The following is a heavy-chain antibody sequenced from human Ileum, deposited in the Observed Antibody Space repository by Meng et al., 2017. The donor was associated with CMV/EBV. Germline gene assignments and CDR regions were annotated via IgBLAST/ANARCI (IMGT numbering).Heavy chain of an antibody. Sequence: FSSYARSWVRQATGKGLEWVSAISGSGGSTYYADSVKGRFTISRDNSKNTLYLQMNSLRAEDTAVYYCAKDDHYYDSSGYYRAGYDYWGQGTLVTVSS. D-gene: IGHD3-22*01. V-gene: IGHV3-23*01. CDR3: AKDDHYYDSSGYYRAGYDY. CDR1: FSSYA. CDR2: ISGSGGST. J-gene: IGHJ4*02.